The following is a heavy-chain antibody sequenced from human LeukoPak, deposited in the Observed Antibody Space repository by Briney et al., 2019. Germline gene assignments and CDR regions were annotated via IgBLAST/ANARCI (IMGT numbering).Heavy chain of an antibody. CDR3: ARGYLVGATDY. J-gene: IGHJ4*02. Sequence: ASVKVSCKASGYTFTSYGISWVRQAPREVLEWMGWISAYNGNTNYAQKLQGRVTMTTDTSTSTAYMELRSLRSDDTAMYYCARGYLVGATDYWGQGTLVTVSS. CDR2: ISAYNGNT. CDR1: GYTFTSYG. D-gene: IGHD1-26*01. V-gene: IGHV1-18*01.